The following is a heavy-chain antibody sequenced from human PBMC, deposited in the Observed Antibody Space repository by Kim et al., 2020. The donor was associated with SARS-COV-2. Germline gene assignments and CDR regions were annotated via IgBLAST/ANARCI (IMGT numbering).Heavy chain of an antibody. Sequence: GRSLRLSCAASGFTFSTYPMLWVRQAPGKGLEWVAVISDDGSAKYYADSVKGRFTISRDNSKNTLYLQMNTLRADDTTVYYCARASLVGPTYWFDPWGQGTLVTVSS. CDR3: ARASLVGPTYWFDP. CDR2: ISDDGSAK. V-gene: IGHV3-30*04. D-gene: IGHD1-26*01. J-gene: IGHJ5*02. CDR1: GFTFSTYP.